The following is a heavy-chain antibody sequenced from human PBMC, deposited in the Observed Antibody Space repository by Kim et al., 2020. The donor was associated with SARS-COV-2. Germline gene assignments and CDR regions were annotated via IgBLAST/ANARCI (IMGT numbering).Heavy chain of an antibody. CDR1: GFTLTDYA. J-gene: IGHJ4*02. V-gene: IGHV3-23*01. CDR3: AKASRVTVIIDY. Sequence: GGSLRLSCAVSGFTLTDYAMSWVRQAPGKGLEWVSVLSGTGGTFYADSVKGRFTVSRDNTKNTLYLQMNSLRVEDTAVYYCAKASRVTVIIDYWGQGTLVTVSS. CDR2: LSGTGGT. D-gene: IGHD4-4*01.